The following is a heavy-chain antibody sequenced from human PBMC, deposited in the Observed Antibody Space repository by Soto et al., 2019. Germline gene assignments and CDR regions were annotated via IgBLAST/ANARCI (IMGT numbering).Heavy chain of an antibody. Sequence: SETLSLTCTVSGDSIGTGGYYWDWIRQHPGKGPEWIGYIHYSGSTYYNPSLKSRLTISLDTSKNQFSLHLSSVTAADTAVYYCATNHDDISGRTPLLFDSWGQGTLVTVSS. V-gene: IGHV4-31*03. D-gene: IGHD3-22*01. CDR3: ATNHDDISGRTPLLFDS. CDR2: IHYSGST. CDR1: GDSIGTGGYY. J-gene: IGHJ4*02.